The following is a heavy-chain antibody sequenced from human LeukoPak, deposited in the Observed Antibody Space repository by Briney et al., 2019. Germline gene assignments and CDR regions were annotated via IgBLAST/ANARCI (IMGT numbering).Heavy chain of an antibody. CDR3: ARDVRGRTPLKLGMKWFDP. CDR1: GFTFSDYY. J-gene: IGHJ5*02. Sequence: GGSLRLSCAASGFTFSDYYMSWIRQVPGKGLEWLAYISDSGDTTGSADSVTGRFTISRDNAKNSVFLQMNSLRADDPGVYYCARDVRGRTPLKLGMKWFDPWGQGTRVTVSS. D-gene: IGHD7-27*01. CDR2: ISDSGDTT. V-gene: IGHV3-11*01.